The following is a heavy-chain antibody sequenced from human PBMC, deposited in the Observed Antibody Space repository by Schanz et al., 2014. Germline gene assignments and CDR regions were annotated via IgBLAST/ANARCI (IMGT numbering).Heavy chain of an antibody. Sequence: EVQLVASGGGLVQPGGSLRLSCAASGFSFGTYAMSWVRQAPGKGLLWVSFIYIGGNTYYADSLKGRLTISRDDAKKSMYLQMNNLRAEDTAVYYCVRVSFADPRLYRGMDRDIDYWGQGTLVTVSS. CDR3: VRVSFADPRLYRGMDRDIDY. J-gene: IGHJ4*02. D-gene: IGHD5-18*01. V-gene: IGHV3-23*04. CDR1: GFSFGTYA. CDR2: IYIGGNT.